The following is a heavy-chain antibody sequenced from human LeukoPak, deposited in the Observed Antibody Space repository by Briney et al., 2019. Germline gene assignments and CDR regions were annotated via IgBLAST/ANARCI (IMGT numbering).Heavy chain of an antibody. V-gene: IGHV3-23*01. D-gene: IGHD3-10*01. Sequence: GSLSLSCAASGFTFSTYAMTWVRPAPGKGRGWVFAVSVSGASTYYSESVKGRFTISSDNSKKTLSLQMHRLRVEETATYYCPKDLAGGAGGQFYYYYYMDVWGKGTTVTVS. CDR2: VSVSGAST. CDR1: GFTFSTYA. CDR3: PKDLAGGAGGQFYYYYYMDV. J-gene: IGHJ6*03.